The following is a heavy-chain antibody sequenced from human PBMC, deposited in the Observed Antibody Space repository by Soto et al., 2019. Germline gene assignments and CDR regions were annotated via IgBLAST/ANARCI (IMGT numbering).Heavy chain of an antibody. D-gene: IGHD3-9*01. V-gene: IGHV5-10-1*01. J-gene: IGHJ6*02. CDR1: GYSFTSYW. CDR3: AGRHSSILLYGMDV. CDR2: IDPSDSYT. Sequence: PGESLKISCKGSGYSFTSYWISWVRQMPGKGLEWMGRIDPSDSYTNYSPSFQGHVTISADKSISTAYLQWSSLKASDTAMYYCAGRHSSILLYGMDVWGQGTTVTVSS.